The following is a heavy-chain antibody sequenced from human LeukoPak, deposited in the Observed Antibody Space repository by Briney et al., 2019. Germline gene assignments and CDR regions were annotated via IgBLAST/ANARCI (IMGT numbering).Heavy chain of an antibody. D-gene: IGHD6-19*01. Sequence: GSLRLSCAASGFTFSSYWMIWVRQAPGKGLEWVANIKQDGSEKYYVDSVKGRFTISRDNAKNSVYLQMNSLRAEDTAVYYCARDKRGWSFDYWGQGTLVTVSS. V-gene: IGHV3-7*01. CDR1: GFTFSSYW. J-gene: IGHJ4*02. CDR3: ARDKRGWSFDY. CDR2: IKQDGSEK.